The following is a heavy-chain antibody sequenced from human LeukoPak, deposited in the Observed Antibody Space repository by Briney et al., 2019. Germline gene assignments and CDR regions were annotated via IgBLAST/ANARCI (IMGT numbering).Heavy chain of an antibody. D-gene: IGHD5-24*01. V-gene: IGHV3-23*01. Sequence: PGGSLRLSCAASGFTFSSYSMNWVRQAPGKGLEWVSAISGSGGSTYYADSVKGRFTISRDNSKNTLYLQMNSLRAEDTAVYYCAKDPSKGWLQLRGGYWGQGTLVTVSS. CDR3: AKDPSKGWLQLRGGY. CDR2: ISGSGGST. J-gene: IGHJ4*02. CDR1: GFTFSSYS.